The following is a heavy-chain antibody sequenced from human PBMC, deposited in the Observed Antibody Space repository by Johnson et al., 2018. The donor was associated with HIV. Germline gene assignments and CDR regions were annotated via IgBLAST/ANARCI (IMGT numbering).Heavy chain of an antibody. CDR1: GFTFSDYY. Sequence: QVQLVESGGGVVQPGRSLRLSCAASGFTFSDYYMSWIRQAPGKGLEWVSYISSSGSTTYYADSVKGRFTISRDNAKNSLYLQMNSLRAEDTAVYYCARDQIIQLWSDAFDIWGQGTMVTVSS. CDR3: ARDQIIQLWSDAFDI. J-gene: IGHJ3*02. D-gene: IGHD5-18*01. V-gene: IGHV3-11*04. CDR2: ISSSGSTT.